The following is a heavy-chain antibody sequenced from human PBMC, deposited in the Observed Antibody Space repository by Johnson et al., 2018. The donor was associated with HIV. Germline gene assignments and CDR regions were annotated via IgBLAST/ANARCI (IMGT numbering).Heavy chain of an antibody. CDR3: VRGRSRMRVVDRMGGAFDI. Sequence: QVQLVESGGGVVQPGRSVRLSCAASGLSFSDYGMHWVRQAPGKGLEWVAVISFDGSNEYYTDSVKGRFTISRDNSKNTLYLQMNSLIADDTAIYYCVRGRSRMRVVDRMGGAFDIWGLGTTVPVSS. CDR1: GLSFSDYG. V-gene: IGHV3-30*04. D-gene: IGHD3-22*01. CDR2: ISFDGSNE. J-gene: IGHJ3*02.